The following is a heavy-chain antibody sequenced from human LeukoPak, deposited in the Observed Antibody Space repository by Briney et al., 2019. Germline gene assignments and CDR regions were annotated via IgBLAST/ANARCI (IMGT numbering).Heavy chain of an antibody. J-gene: IGHJ4*02. Sequence: ASETLSLTCAVSGGSISSGGYSWSWIRQPPGKGLEWIGYIYHSGSTYYNPSLKSRVTISVDRSKNQFSLKLSSVTAADTAVYYCARVNWPLVLDYWGQGTLVTVSS. CDR3: ARVNWPLVLDY. CDR1: GGSISSGGYS. CDR2: IYHSGST. V-gene: IGHV4-30-2*01. D-gene: IGHD6-6*01.